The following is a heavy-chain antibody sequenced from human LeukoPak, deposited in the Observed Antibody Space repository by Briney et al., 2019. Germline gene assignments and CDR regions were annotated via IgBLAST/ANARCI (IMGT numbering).Heavy chain of an antibody. V-gene: IGHV1-8*01. CDR2: MNPNSGDT. CDR3: ARAKGENSAWSYNWSDP. D-gene: IGHD6-19*01. J-gene: IGHJ5*02. Sequence: ASVKVSCKASEYSFTSYEINWVRQVVGHGLEWMGWMNPNSGDTGYAERFQGRVTMTRNTSISTAYMELSSLRSEDTAVYYCARAKGENSAWSYNWSDPWGQGTRVTVSS. CDR1: EYSFTSYE.